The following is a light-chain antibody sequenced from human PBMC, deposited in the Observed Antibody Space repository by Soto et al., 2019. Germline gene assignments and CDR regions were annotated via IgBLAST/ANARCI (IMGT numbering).Light chain of an antibody. V-gene: IGKV3-20*01. Sequence: EIVLTQSPGTLSLSPPERDPLXRRTSQSISSTYLAWYQQKPGQAPRLLIHDVYNRATGIPDRFSGSGSGTDFTLTISRLEPEDFAVYYCQQYGGSPETFGQGTKVDI. J-gene: IGKJ1*01. CDR2: DVY. CDR1: QSISSTY. CDR3: QQYGGSPET.